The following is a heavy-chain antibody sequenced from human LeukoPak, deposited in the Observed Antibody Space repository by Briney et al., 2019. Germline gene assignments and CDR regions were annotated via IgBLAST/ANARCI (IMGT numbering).Heavy chain of an antibody. V-gene: IGHV3-7*01. CDR3: ARAYQLPLF. D-gene: IGHD2-2*01. CDR1: GFTFSTYC. J-gene: IGHJ4*02. CDR2: IKPDGDEK. Sequence: GGSLRLSCAASGFTFSTYCMTWLRQTPGKGLEWVANIKPDGDEKYYVDSVKGRFTISRDNAQNSLYLQMNSLRAEDTAVYYCARAYQLPLFWGQGTLVTVSS.